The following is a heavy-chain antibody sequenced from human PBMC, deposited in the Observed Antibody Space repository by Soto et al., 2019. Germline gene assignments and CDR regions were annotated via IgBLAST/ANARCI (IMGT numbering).Heavy chain of an antibody. CDR3: ARDADASGWYHYFMDV. D-gene: IGHD6-13*01. J-gene: IGHJ6*02. Sequence: LGGSLRLSCAASGFTLSSYWMNWVRQAPGKGLEWVANIKQDGSEKYYVDSVKGRFIISRDNAKHSLYLQMNSLRAEDTAVYYCARDADASGWYHYFMDVWGQRTMLT. CDR1: GFTLSSYW. CDR2: IKQDGSEK. V-gene: IGHV3-7*01.